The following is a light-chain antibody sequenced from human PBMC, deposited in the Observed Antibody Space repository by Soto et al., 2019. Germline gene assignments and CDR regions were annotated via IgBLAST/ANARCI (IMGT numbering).Light chain of an antibody. V-gene: IGKV2-28*01. Sequence: DLVMTQSPLSLPVTPGEPASISCRSSQSLLHSNGYNYLHWYLQKPGQSPQLLIYLGSNRASGVPDRFSGSGSGTDFTLKISRVEAEDVGVYYCMQALQTPSTFGQGTKVEIK. CDR3: MQALQTPST. CDR1: QSLLHSNGYNY. J-gene: IGKJ1*01. CDR2: LGS.